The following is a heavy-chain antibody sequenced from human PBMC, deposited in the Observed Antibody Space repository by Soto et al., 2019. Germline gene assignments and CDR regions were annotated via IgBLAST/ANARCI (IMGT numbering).Heavy chain of an antibody. D-gene: IGHD3-3*01. V-gene: IGHV3-74*01. CDR3: ARGHPYYDFWSGSRHPTPFDY. Sequence: GGSLRLSCAASGFTFSSYWMHWVRQAPGKGLVWVSRINSDGSSTSYADSVKGRFTISRDNAKNTLYLQMNSLRAEDTAVYYCARGHPYYDFWSGSRHPTPFDYWGQGTLVTVSS. CDR1: GFTFSSYW. J-gene: IGHJ4*02. CDR2: INSDGSST.